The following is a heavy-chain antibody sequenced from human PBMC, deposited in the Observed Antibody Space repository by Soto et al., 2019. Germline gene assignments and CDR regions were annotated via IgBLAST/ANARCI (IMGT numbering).Heavy chain of an antibody. CDR2: IYPGDSDT. CDR1: GYSFTSYW. D-gene: IGHD2-2*01. V-gene: IGHV5-51*01. CDR3: ARHSGEVVPAAIDWFDP. Sequence: PGESLKISCKGSGYSFTSYWIGWVRQMPGKGLEWVGIIYPGDSDTRYSPSFQGQVTISADKSISTAYLQWSSLKASDTAMYYCARHSGEVVPAAIDWFDPWGQGTLVTVSS. J-gene: IGHJ5*02.